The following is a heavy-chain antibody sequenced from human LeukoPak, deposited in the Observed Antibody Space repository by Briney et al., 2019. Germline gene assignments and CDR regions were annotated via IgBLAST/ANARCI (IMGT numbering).Heavy chain of an antibody. V-gene: IGHV4-59*01. CDR1: GGSISSYY. J-gene: IGHJ6*02. Sequence: SETLSLTCTVSGGSISSYYWSWIRQPPGKGLEWIGYIYTSGSTNYNPSLKSRVTISVDTSKNQFSLKLSSVTAADTAVYYCARDARVVVAATPPEVLYYGMDVWGQGTTVTVSS. CDR2: IYTSGST. CDR3: ARDARVVVAATPPEVLYYGMDV. D-gene: IGHD2-15*01.